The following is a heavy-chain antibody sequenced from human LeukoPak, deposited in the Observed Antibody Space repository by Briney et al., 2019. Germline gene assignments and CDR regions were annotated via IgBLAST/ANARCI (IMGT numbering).Heavy chain of an antibody. D-gene: IGHD3-3*01. J-gene: IGHJ4*02. CDR3: ARVVKGGYDFWSGPYYFDY. V-gene: IGHV1-46*01. Sequence: ASVKVSCEASGYSFSSYHMHWVRQAPGQGLEWMGIINSSGGTTTYAQKFQGRVAMTRDTSTYTVYMELSSLRSEDTAVYYCARVVKGGYDFWSGPYYFDYWGQRTLVTVSS. CDR2: INSSGGTT. CDR1: GYSFSSYH.